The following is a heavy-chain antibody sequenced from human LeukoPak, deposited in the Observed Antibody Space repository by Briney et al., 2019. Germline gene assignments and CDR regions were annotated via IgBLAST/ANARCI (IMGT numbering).Heavy chain of an antibody. D-gene: IGHD3-3*01. Sequence: SETLSLTCTVSGGSISSYYWSWIRQPPGKGLEWIGYIYYSGSTNYNPSLKSRVTISVDTSKNQFSLKLSSVTAADTAVYYCAGDKYYDFWSGYPGPYYYYGMDVWGQGTTVTASS. CDR2: IYYSGST. CDR1: GGSISSYY. J-gene: IGHJ6*02. V-gene: IGHV4-59*01. CDR3: AGDKYYDFWSGYPGPYYYYGMDV.